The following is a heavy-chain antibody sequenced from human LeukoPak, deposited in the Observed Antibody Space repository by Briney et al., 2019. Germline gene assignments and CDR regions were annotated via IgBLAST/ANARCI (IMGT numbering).Heavy chain of an antibody. D-gene: IGHD2-15*01. CDR2: ISGTSSST. CDR3: ATKAVPRPRLYDAFDF. CDR1: GFTFSTYA. Sequence: PGGSLRLSCAASGFTFSTYAMSWVRQAPGKGLEWVSAISGTSSSTYYVDSVKGRFSISRDNSRNTLYLQMNSLRADDTAVYYCATKAVPRPRLYDAFDFWGQGTVVTVSS. V-gene: IGHV3-23*01. J-gene: IGHJ3*01.